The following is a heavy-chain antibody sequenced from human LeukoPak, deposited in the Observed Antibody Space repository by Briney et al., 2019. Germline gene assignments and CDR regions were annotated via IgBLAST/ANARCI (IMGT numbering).Heavy chain of an antibody. V-gene: IGHV4-39*01. CDR2: IYYSGST. CDR1: GGSISSSSYY. Sequence: PETLSLTCTVSGGSISSSSYYWGWIRQPPGKGLEWIGSIYYSGSTYYNPSLKSRDTISVDTSKNQFSLKLSSVTAADTAVYYCARLSYEGLDYWGQGTLVTVSS. D-gene: IGHD3-22*01. CDR3: ARLSYEGLDY. J-gene: IGHJ4*02.